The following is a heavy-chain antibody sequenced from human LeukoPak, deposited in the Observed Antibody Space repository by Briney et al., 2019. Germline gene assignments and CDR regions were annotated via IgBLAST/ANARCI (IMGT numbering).Heavy chain of an antibody. Sequence: SETLSLTCAVSGGSISISNSNWWSWVRQPPGKGLEWIGYIYYSGSTNYNPSLKSRVTISVDTSKNQFSLKLSSVTAADTAVYYCAAAFGSGKRKALDYWGQGTLVTVSS. V-gene: IGHV4-61*01. D-gene: IGHD3-3*01. CDR3: AAAFGSGKRKALDY. CDR1: GGSISISNSNW. J-gene: IGHJ4*02. CDR2: IYYSGST.